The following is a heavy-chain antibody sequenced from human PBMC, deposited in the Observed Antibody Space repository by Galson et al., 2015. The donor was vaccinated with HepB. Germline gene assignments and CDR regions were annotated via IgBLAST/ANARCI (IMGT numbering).Heavy chain of an antibody. J-gene: IGHJ6*02. CDR2: INPNSGGT. CDR1: GYTFTGYY. D-gene: IGHD3-10*01. CDR3: AREGGAYYYAFGYYYGMDV. V-gene: IGHV1-2*02. Sequence: SVKVSCKASGYTFTGYYMHWVRQAPGQGLEWMGWINPNSGGTNYAQKFQGRVTMTRDTSISTAYMELSSLKAEDTAVYYCAREGGAYYYAFGYYYGMDVWGQGTTVTVSS.